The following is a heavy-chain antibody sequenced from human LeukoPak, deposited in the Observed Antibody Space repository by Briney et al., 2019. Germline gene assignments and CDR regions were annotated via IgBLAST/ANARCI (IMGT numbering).Heavy chain of an antibody. CDR3: ARQREMDSYDAFGI. D-gene: IGHD5-24*01. Sequence: SETLSLTCAVSGGSISSSISYWAWIRQPPGKGLEWIATIHYSGTTYYNPSLKSRVTMSVDTSKNQFSLKLSSVTAADTAVYYCARQREMDSYDAFGIWGQGTMVTVSS. V-gene: IGHV4-39*01. J-gene: IGHJ3*02. CDR1: GGSISSSISY. CDR2: IHYSGTT.